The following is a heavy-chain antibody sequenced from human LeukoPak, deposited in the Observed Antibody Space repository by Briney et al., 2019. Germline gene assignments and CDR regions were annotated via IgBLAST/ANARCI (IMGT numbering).Heavy chain of an antibody. Sequence: GESLKISFQGSGYRFTSYWIGWVRPMPGKGLEWMGIIYPGDSDTRYSPSFQGQVTISADKSISPAYLQWSSLKASDTAMYYCARQLYSSSWYGGNWFDPWGQGTLVTVSS. D-gene: IGHD6-13*01. V-gene: IGHV5-51*01. CDR2: IYPGDSDT. J-gene: IGHJ5*02. CDR1: GYRFTSYW. CDR3: ARQLYSSSWYGGNWFDP.